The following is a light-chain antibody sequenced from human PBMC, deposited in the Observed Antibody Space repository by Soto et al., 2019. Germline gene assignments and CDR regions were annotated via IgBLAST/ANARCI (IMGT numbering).Light chain of an antibody. CDR3: QSYDSSLSGAV. Sequence: QSVLTQPPSVSGAPGQRVTISCAGGSSNIGAGYDVHWYQQFPGTAPKLLIYTNSNRPSGVPDRFSGSKSGTAASLAITGLHAEDEADYYCQSYDSSLSGAVFGGGTKLTVL. V-gene: IGLV1-40*01. CDR2: TNS. J-gene: IGLJ3*02. CDR1: SSNIGAGYD.